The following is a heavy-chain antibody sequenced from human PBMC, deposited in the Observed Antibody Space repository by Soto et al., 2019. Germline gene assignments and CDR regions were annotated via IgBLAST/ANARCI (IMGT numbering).Heavy chain of an antibody. CDR1: GGSISSGDYY. V-gene: IGHV4-30-4*01. CDR2: IYYSGST. D-gene: IGHD3-10*01. Sequence: QVQLQESGPGPVKPSQTLSLTCTVSGGSISSGDYYWSWIRQPQGKGLEWIGYIYYSGSTYYNPSLKSRVTISVDTSKNQFSLKLSSVTAADTAVYYCARVGGFGATTIDYWGQGTLVTVSS. J-gene: IGHJ4*02. CDR3: ARVGGFGATTIDY.